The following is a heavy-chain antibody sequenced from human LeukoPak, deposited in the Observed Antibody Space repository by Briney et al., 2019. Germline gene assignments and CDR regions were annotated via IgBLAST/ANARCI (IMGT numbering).Heavy chain of an antibody. CDR2: IGGIGGST. V-gene: IGHV3-23*01. CDR3: AKAWFGEDWLTKD. D-gene: IGHD3-10*01. J-gene: IGHJ4*02. CDR1: GFIFTSYA. Sequence: TGGSLRLSCAASGFIFTSYAMSWVRQAPGKGLEWVSTIGGIGGSTHYADSVKGQFTISRDNSKNTLYLQMNSLRAEDTAVYYCAKAWFGEDWLTKDWGQGTLVTVSS.